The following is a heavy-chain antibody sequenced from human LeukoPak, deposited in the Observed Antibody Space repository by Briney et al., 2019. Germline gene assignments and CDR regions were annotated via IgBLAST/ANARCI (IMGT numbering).Heavy chain of an antibody. V-gene: IGHV4-39*07. J-gene: IGHJ4*02. CDR2: INHSGST. CDR3: ARGRVIFDY. CDR1: GVSISSSSYY. D-gene: IGHD2-21*01. Sequence: SETLSLTCNVSGVSISSSSYYWGWIRQPPGKGLEWIGEINHSGSTNYNPSLKSRVTISVDTSKNQFSLKLSSVTAADTAVYYCARGRVIFDYWGQGTLVTVSS.